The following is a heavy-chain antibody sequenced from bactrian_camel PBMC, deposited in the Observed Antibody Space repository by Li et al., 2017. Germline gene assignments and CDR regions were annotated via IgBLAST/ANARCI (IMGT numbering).Heavy chain of an antibody. CDR2: IATGGLSE. Sequence: HVQLVESGGGSVQTGGSLRLSCAASGATNSRYCMGWFRQTPGGPEREPVALIATGGLSELYADSVKGRFTTSQDSASNTLALQMNSLNPEDTAMYYCAAGEYVAHGGRCTKPLHLGQGTQVTVS. V-gene: IGHV3S1*01. J-gene: IGHJ4*01. D-gene: IGHD6*01. CDR1: GATNSRYC.